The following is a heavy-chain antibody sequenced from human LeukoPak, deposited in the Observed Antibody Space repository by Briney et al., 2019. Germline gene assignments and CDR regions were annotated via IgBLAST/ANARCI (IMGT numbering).Heavy chain of an antibody. CDR3: ARFGGFDY. V-gene: IGHV3-23*01. D-gene: IGHD3-10*01. CDR1: GFTFNNYV. Sequence: GGSLRLSCAASGFTFNNYVMSWVRQAPGKGLEWVSGISGSGASKVYADSVRGRFTISRDNSKNTLYLQMNSLGAADTAVYYCARFGGFDYRGQGTLVTVSS. CDR2: ISGSGASK. J-gene: IGHJ4*02.